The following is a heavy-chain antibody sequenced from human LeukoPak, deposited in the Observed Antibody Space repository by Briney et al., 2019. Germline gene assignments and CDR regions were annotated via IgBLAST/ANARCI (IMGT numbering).Heavy chain of an antibody. CDR2: IRKDGSDK. D-gene: IGHD2-2*02. J-gene: IGHJ4*02. CDR1: GFPFSRNG. V-gene: IGHV3-30*02. CDR3: VRVGCSSTSCYTLDY. Sequence: GGSLRLSCAASGFPFSRNGMHWVRQAPGKGLEWVAYIRKDGSDKYYADSVKGRFTISRDNVKNMLYLQMNSLRAEDTAVYYCVRVGCSSTSCYTLDYWGQGTLVTVSS.